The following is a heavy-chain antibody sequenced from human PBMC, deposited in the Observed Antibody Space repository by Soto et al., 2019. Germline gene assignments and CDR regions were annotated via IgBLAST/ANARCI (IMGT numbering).Heavy chain of an antibody. CDR1: GLTFSSYA. V-gene: IGHV3-23*01. CDR2: ISNSGRST. Sequence: GGSLRLSCAASGLTFSSYAMSWVRQAPGKGLEWVSHISNSGRSTKYADSVKGRFTISRDNSKNTLYLQMNSLRAEDTAIYYCAKGALAYYDFWSWGQGTLVTVSS. J-gene: IGHJ4*02. CDR3: AKGALAYYDFWS. D-gene: IGHD3-3*01.